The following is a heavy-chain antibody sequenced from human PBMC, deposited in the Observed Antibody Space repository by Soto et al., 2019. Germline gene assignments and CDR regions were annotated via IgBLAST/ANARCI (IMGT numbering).Heavy chain of an antibody. D-gene: IGHD6-6*01. CDR1: GGSISSSSYY. CDR3: ARHGDIAARHHYYGMDV. J-gene: IGHJ6*02. CDR2: IYYSGSI. Sequence: SETLSLTCTVSGGSISSSSYYWGWIRQPPGKGLEWIGSIYYSGSIYYNPSLKSRVTISVDTSKNQFSLKLSSVTAADTAVYYCARHGDIAARHHYYGMDVWGQGTTVTVSS. V-gene: IGHV4-39*01.